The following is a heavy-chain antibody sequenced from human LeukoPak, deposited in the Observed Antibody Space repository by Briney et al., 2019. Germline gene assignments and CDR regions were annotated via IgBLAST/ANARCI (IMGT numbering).Heavy chain of an antibody. Sequence: PGGSLRLSCAASGFTFSDYYMSWIRQAPGKGLEWVSYISSSSGYTNYADSVKGRFTISRDNAKNSLYLKTNSLRAEDTAVYYCAKGTVYDYGDYFDYWGQGTLVTVSS. J-gene: IGHJ4*02. CDR2: ISSSSGYT. CDR3: AKGTVYDYGDYFDY. CDR1: GFTFSDYY. D-gene: IGHD4-17*01. V-gene: IGHV3-11*05.